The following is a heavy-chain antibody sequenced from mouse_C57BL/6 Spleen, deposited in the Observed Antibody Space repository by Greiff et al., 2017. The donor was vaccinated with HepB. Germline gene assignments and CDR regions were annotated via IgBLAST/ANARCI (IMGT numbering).Heavy chain of an antibody. J-gene: IGHJ4*01. CDR2: IWRGGST. Sequence: VQLQQSGPGLVQPSQSLSITCTVSGFSFTSYGVHWVRQSPGKGLEWLGVIWRGGSTDYNAAFMSRLSITKDNSKSQVFFKMNSLQADDTAIYYCAKMDDGYYYAMDYWGQGTSVTVSS. V-gene: IGHV2-5*01. D-gene: IGHD2-3*01. CDR3: AKMDDGYYYAMDY. CDR1: GFSFTSYG.